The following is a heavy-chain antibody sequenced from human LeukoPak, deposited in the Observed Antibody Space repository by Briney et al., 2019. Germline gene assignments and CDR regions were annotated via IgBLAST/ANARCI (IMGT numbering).Heavy chain of an antibody. D-gene: IGHD3-10*01. V-gene: IGHV3-33*03. J-gene: IGHJ4*02. CDR1: GFIFSSYG. Sequence: PGGSLRLSCAASGFIFSSYGMHWVRQAPGKGLEWVAVIWYDGSNKYYADSVKGRFTISGDKSKNTLYLQMNSLRAEDTAVYYCAKDDGSGVDYWGQGTLVTVSS. CDR2: IWYDGSNK. CDR3: AKDDGSGVDY.